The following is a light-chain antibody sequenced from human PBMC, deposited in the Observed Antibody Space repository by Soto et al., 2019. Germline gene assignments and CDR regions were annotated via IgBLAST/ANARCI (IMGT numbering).Light chain of an antibody. CDR3: AAWDDSLDGLV. J-gene: IGLJ2*01. Sequence: QSVLTQPPSASATPGQGVSISCSGSRSNIGTNNVNWYKQLPGTAPKLLIYSSNQRPSGVPDRFSGSRSGTSASLAISGLQSEDEADYYCAAWDDSLDGLVFGGGTKLTVL. V-gene: IGLV1-44*01. CDR1: RSNIGTNN. CDR2: SSN.